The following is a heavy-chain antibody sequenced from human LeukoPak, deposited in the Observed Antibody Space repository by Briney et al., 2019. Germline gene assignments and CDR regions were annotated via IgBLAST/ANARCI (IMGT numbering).Heavy chain of an antibody. D-gene: IGHD6-13*01. CDR2: INPNSSGT. J-gene: IGHJ4*02. CDR1: GYTFTGYY. V-gene: IGHV1-2*02. CDR3: ARGRTIGYSSSWYEKDY. Sequence: ASVKVSCKASGYTFTGYYMHWVRQAPGQGLEWMGWINPNSSGTNYAQKFQGRVTMTRNTSISTAYMELSSLRSEDTAVYYCARGRTIGYSSSWYEKDYWGQGTLVTVSS.